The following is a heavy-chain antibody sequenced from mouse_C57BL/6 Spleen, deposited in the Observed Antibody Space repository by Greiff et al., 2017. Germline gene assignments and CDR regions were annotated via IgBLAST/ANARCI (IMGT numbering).Heavy chain of an antibody. CDR2: SRNKANDYTT. Sequence: EVKVVESGGGLVQSGRSLRLSCATSGFTFSDFYMEWVRQAPGKGLEWIAASRNKANDYTTEYSASVKGRFIVSRDTSQSILYLQMNALRAEDTAIYYCARENYYCEGFFDYWGQGTTLTVSS. CDR1: GFTFSDFY. J-gene: IGHJ2*01. D-gene: IGHD1-1*01. V-gene: IGHV7-1*01. CDR3: ARENYYCEGFFDY.